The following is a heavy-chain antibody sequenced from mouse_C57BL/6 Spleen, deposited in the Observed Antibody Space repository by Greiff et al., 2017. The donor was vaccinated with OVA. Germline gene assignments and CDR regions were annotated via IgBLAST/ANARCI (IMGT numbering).Heavy chain of an antibody. D-gene: IGHD2-4*01. CDR1: GFTFSDFY. J-gene: IGHJ3*01. Sequence: EVKLVESGGGLVQSGRSLRLSCATSGFTFSDFYMEWVRQAPGKGLEWIAASRNKANDYTTEYSASVKGRFIVSRDTSQSILYLQMNALRAEDTAIYYCARDADDYDGTWFAYWGQGTLVTVSA. V-gene: IGHV7-1*01. CDR3: ARDADDYDGTWFAY. CDR2: SRNKANDYTT.